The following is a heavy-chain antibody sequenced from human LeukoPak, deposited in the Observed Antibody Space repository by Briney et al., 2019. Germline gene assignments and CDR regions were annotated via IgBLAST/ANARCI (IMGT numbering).Heavy chain of an antibody. CDR3: AREWWSMDY. V-gene: IGHV3-30*03. D-gene: IGHD2-8*02. J-gene: IGHJ4*02. Sequence: PGGSLRLFCAASGFTFYTYGMHWVRQAPGKGLEGGAVISSDGSNKFYADSVKVRFTISRDNSKNTLYLQMNSLRAEDTAVYYCAREWWSMDYWGQGTLVTVSS. CDR2: ISSDGSNK. CDR1: GFTFYTYG.